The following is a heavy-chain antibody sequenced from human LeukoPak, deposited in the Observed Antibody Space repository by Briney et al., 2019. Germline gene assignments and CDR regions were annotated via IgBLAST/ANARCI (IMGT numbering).Heavy chain of an antibody. V-gene: IGHV4-4*07. CDR1: GGSISRYY. CDR2: IYTSGST. J-gene: IGHJ3*02. D-gene: IGHD3-22*01. Sequence: PSETLSLTCTVSGGSISRYYWSWLRQPAGKGLEWIGRIYTSGSTNYNPSLKSPFTMSVDPPKNQFSLTLSSVTAADTAVYYCARDQTYYDSSGYSLYAFDIWGQGTMVTVSS. CDR3: ARDQTYYDSSGYSLYAFDI.